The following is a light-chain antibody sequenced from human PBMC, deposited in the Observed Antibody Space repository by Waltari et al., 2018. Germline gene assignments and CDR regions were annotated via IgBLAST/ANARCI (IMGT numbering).Light chain of an antibody. CDR3: QQCYTFPYT. V-gene: IGKV4-1*01. Sequence: DIVLTQAPDSLAVSLGERATFNCKSSQSVVFSSNNKNYLAWYQQKPGQPPKLLITWASTRESGVPDRFSGSGSETDFTLNISSLQAEDVAVYYCQQCYTFPYTFGQGTKLEIK. J-gene: IGKJ2*01. CDR2: WAS. CDR1: QSVVFSSNNKNY.